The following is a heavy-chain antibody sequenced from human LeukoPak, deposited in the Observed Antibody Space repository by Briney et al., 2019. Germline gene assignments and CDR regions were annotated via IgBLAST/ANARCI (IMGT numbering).Heavy chain of an antibody. CDR1: GYSFTSYW. CDR3: ARTILPYYYDSSGSNDAFDI. V-gene: IGHV5-51*01. CDR2: IYPGDSDT. Sequence: GESLKISCKGSGYSFTSYWIGWVRQMPGKGLEWMGIIYPGDSDTRYSPSFQGLVTISADKSISTAYLQWSSLKASDTAMYYCARTILPYYYDSSGSNDAFDIWGQGTMVTVSS. D-gene: IGHD3-22*01. J-gene: IGHJ3*02.